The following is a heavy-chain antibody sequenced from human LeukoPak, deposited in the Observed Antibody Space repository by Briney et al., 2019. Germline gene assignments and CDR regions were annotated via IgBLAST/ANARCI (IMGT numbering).Heavy chain of an antibody. J-gene: IGHJ4*02. V-gene: IGHV3-74*01. CDR2: LTADGSST. Sequence: GGSLRLSCAASGFTLTTYAMYWVRQAPGKGLVWVSRLTADGSSTIYADSVMGRFTVSRDIAKNTLYLQMSSLRAEDTAVYYCAKAYYYDSRETDYWGQGTLVTVSS. CDR1: GFTLTTYA. D-gene: IGHD3-22*01. CDR3: AKAYYYDSRETDY.